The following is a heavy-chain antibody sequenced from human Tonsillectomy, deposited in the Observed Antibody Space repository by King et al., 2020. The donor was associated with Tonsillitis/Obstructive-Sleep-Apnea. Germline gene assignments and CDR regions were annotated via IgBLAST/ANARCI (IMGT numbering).Heavy chain of an antibody. CDR1: GGSCSGYY. J-gene: IGHJ4*02. CDR3: ASVVTIFGVVIPYYFDY. CDR2: INDSGST. D-gene: IGHD3-3*01. Sequence: VQLQQWGAGLLKPSETLSLTCAVYGGSCSGYYWSWIRQPPGKGLEWIGEINDSGSTNYNPSLKSRVTASVDTSKNQFSLKLNSVPAADTAVYYCASVVTIFGVVIPYYFDYWGQGTLVTVSS. V-gene: IGHV4-34*01.